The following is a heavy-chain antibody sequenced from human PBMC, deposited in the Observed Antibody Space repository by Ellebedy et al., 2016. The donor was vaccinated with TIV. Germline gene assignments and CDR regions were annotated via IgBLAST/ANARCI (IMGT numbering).Heavy chain of an antibody. J-gene: IGHJ4*02. CDR2: INAGNGNT. D-gene: IGHD5-18*01. CDR1: GYTFTTYA. Sequence: AASVQVSCKASGYTFTTYAMHWVRQAPGQRLEWMAWINAGNGNTKYSQKFQGRVTITRDTSATTVYMELSSLRSEDTAVNYCAKQGGYSYGSPFDHWGQGTLVTVSS. CDR3: AKQGGYSYGSPFDH. V-gene: IGHV1-3*01.